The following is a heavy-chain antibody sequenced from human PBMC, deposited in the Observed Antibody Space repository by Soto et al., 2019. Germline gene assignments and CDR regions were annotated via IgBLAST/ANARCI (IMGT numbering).Heavy chain of an antibody. Sequence: PSETLSLTCAVYGGSFSGYYWSWIRQPPGKGLEWIGEINHSGSTNYNPSLKSRVTISVDTSKNQFSLKLSSVTAADTAVYYCARVGIAVPAAIAFDYWGQGTLVTVSS. CDR1: GGSFSGYY. D-gene: IGHD2-2*01. J-gene: IGHJ4*02. V-gene: IGHV4-34*01. CDR3: ARVGIAVPAAIAFDY. CDR2: INHSGST.